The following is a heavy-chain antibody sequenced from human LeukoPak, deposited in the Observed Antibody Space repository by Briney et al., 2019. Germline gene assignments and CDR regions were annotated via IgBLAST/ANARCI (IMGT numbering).Heavy chain of an antibody. J-gene: IGHJ4*02. D-gene: IGHD6-19*01. CDR3: ARDPNYGRSDWYYFDY. V-gene: IGHV1-46*01. CDR1: GYTFINYY. CDR2: IYPSGGRT. Sequence: ASVKVSCKASGYTFINYYMHWVRQAPGQGLEWMGIIYPSGGRTSYAQKFQGRVTMTRDTSTSTVYMELSSLRSEDTAVYYCARDPNYGRSDWYYFDYWGQGTLVTVSS.